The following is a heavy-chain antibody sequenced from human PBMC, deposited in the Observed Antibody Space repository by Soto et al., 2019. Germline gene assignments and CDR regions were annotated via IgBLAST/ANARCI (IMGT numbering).Heavy chain of an antibody. CDR2: IYSDGTT. CDR1: GFTFTRYS. V-gene: IGHV3-53*01. J-gene: IGHJ4*02. D-gene: IGHD6-6*01. Sequence: GGSLRLSCAASGFTFTRYSMNWVRQAPGKGLEWVSIIYSDGTTSYADSVKGRFTISRDNFKNTLHLQMNSLRAEDTAVYYCAILSNWGQGTLVTVSS. CDR3: AILSN.